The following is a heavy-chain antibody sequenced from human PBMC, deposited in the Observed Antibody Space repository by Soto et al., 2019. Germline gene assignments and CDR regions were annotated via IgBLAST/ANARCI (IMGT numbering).Heavy chain of an antibody. V-gene: IGHV4-30-4*01. CDR3: SRERGRGYIHHTWFDP. CDR2: NYYSGST. D-gene: IGHD6-13*01. Sequence: PSETLSLTCTVSGGSISSGDYYWSWIRQPPGKGLEWIGYNYYSGSTYYNPSLKSQVVISIDTSKNQFSLQLTSVTAADTAVYYCSRERGRGYIHHTWFDPWGQGTLVTVSS. CDR1: GGSISSGDYY. J-gene: IGHJ5*02.